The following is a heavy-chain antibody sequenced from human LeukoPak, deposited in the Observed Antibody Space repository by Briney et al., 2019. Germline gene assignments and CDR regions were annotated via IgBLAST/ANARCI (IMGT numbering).Heavy chain of an antibody. D-gene: IGHD5-24*01. CDR2: IYYSGST. V-gene: IGHV4-59*01. CDR3: ASMAYWYFDL. Sequence: PSETLSLTCTVSGGSISSYYWSWIRQPPGKGLEWIGYIYYSGSTNYNPSLKSRVTISVDTSKNQFSLKLSSATAADTAVYYCASMAYWYFDLWGRGTLVTVSS. CDR1: GGSISSYY. J-gene: IGHJ2*01.